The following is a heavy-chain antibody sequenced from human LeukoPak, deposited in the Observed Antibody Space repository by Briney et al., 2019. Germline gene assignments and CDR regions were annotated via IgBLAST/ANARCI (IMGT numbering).Heavy chain of an antibody. D-gene: IGHD5-12*01. V-gene: IGHV3-23*01. CDR1: GFTFSSYA. Sequence: GGSLRLSCAASGFTFSSYAMSWVRQAPGKGLEWVSAISGSGGSTYYADSVKGRFTISRDNSKNTLYLQMNSLRAEDTAVYYCAKAKVATIRDYYYYGMDVWGQGTTVTVSS. CDR3: AKAKVATIRDYYYYGMDV. CDR2: ISGSGGST. J-gene: IGHJ6*02.